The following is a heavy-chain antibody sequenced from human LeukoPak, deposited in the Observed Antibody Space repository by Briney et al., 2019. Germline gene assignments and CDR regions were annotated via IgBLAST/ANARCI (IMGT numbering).Heavy chain of an antibody. Sequence: ASVRVSCKASGYTFTDYYMHWVRQAPGQGLEWMGWINPNSGGTDYAQKFQGRVTMTRDTSISTAYMELTRLKSDDTAVYYCARVTFGGVIYPYWGQGTLVTVSS. CDR1: GYTFTDYY. J-gene: IGHJ4*02. V-gene: IGHV1-2*02. CDR2: INPNSGGT. D-gene: IGHD3-16*01. CDR3: ARVTFGGVIYPY.